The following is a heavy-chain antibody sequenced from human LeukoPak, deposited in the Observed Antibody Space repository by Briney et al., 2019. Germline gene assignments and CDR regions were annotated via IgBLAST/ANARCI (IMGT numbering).Heavy chain of an antibody. CDR1: GGSISSSSYY. CDR3: ARQTGSGLFILP. CDR2: IYYSGST. D-gene: IGHD3/OR15-3a*01. V-gene: IGHV4-39*01. Sequence: SETLSLTCTVSGGSISSSSYYWGWIRQPPGKGLEWIGSIYYSGSTNYNPSLNGRVTMSIDTSKNQFSLRLTSVTAADTAVYFCARQTGSGLFILPGGQGTLVTVSS. J-gene: IGHJ4*02.